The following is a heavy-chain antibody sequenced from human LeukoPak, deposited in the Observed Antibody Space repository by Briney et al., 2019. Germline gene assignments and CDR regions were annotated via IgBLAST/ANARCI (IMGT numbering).Heavy chain of an antibody. CDR1: GFTFKNYA. J-gene: IGHJ3*02. D-gene: IGHD6-19*01. V-gene: IGHV3-23*01. CDR3: AMWEREQAGTSGFDI. Sequence: GGSLRLSCTTSGFTFKNYAMNWVRQAPGKGLEWVAAIYPHGDPHYEDAVKGRCTISRDNSKNHLYMQLENLSAADPALYYCAMWEREQAGTSGFDIWGPGTVVTVSS. CDR2: IYPHGDP.